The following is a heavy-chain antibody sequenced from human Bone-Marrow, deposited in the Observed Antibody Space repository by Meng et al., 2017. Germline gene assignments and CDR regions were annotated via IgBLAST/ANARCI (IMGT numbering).Heavy chain of an antibody. D-gene: IGHD2-21*01. V-gene: IGHV2-5*02. CDR3: AHTLAHLRGGGEFDY. Sequence: SGPTLVKPTQTLTLTCTFSGFSLSTSGVGVGWIRQPPGKALEWLALIYWDDDKRYSPSLKSRLTITKDTSKNQVVLTMTNMDPVDTATYYCAHTLAHLRGGGEFDYWGQGTLVTVSS. CDR2: IYWDDDK. CDR1: GFSLSTSGVG. J-gene: IGHJ4*02.